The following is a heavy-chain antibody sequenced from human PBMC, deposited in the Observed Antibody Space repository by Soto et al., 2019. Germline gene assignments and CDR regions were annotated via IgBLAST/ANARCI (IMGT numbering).Heavy chain of an antibody. D-gene: IGHD6-19*01. V-gene: IGHV1-3*01. Sequence: QVQLVQSGAEVKKPGASVKVSCKASGYTFINYAIHWLRQAPGQRLEWMGWIIAGNGNTKYSQKFQGRVTITRDTSASTAYMELSSLRSEDTAVYYCAREVSSGGYAVIDYWGQGTLVTVSS. J-gene: IGHJ4*02. CDR1: GYTFINYA. CDR2: IIAGNGNT. CDR3: AREVSSGGYAVIDY.